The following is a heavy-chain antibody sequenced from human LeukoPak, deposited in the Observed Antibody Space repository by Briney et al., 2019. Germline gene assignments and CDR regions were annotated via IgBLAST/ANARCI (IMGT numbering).Heavy chain of an antibody. Sequence: GGSLRLSCAASGFTFSSYSMNWVRQAPGKGLEWVSSISSSSSYINYADVMKGRFTISGDNAKNSLYLQMNSLRAEDTAVYYCARDLRSYYYGSGSSMTPDYWGQGTLVTVSS. D-gene: IGHD3-10*01. J-gene: IGHJ4*02. CDR2: ISSSSSYI. V-gene: IGHV3-21*01. CDR3: ARDLRSYYYGSGSSMTPDY. CDR1: GFTFSSYS.